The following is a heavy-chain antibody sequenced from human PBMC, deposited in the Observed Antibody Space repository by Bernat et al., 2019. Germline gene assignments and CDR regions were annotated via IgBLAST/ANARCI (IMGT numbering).Heavy chain of an antibody. Sequence: QVQLQESGPGLVKPSETLSLTCTVSGGSISSYYWSWIRQPPGKGLEWIGYIYYSGSTNYNPSLKSRVTISVDTSKNQFSLKLSSVTAADMAVYYCASGGTDYGDPLNYWGQGTLVTVSS. J-gene: IGHJ4*02. CDR3: ASGGTDYGDPLNY. CDR1: GGSISSYY. V-gene: IGHV4-59*01. CDR2: IYYSGST. D-gene: IGHD4-17*01.